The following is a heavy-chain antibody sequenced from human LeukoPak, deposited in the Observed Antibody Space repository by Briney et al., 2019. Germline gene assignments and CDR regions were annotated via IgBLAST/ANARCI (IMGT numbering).Heavy chain of an antibody. CDR3: AKQGDEYSPELDY. D-gene: IGHD6-6*01. CDR2: IYSGGTT. J-gene: IGHJ4*02. CDR1: GFTVSGNY. Sequence: PGGSLRLSCAVSGFTVSGNYMSWVRQAPGKGLEWVSLIYSGGTTYYADSVKGRFTISRDKSKNMFYLQMSSLRVEDTAVYYCAKQGDEYSPELDYWGQGTLLIVSS. V-gene: IGHV3-53*05.